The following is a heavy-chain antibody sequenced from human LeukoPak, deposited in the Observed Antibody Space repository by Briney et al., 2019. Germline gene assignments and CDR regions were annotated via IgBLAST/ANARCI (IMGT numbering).Heavy chain of an antibody. V-gene: IGHV4-59*01. J-gene: IGHJ6*03. CDR2: IYYSGST. CDR3: ARGHIGSGWLYYYVDV. CDR1: GGSISSYY. D-gene: IGHD6-19*01. Sequence: SETLSLTCTVPGGSISSYYWSWIRQPPGKGLEWIGYIYYSGSTNYNPSLKSRVTISVDTSKNQFSLKLNSVTAADTAVYYCARGHIGSGWLYYYVDVWGKGTTVTVSS.